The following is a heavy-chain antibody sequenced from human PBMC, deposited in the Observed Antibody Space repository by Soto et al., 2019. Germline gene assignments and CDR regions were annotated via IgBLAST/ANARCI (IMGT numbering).Heavy chain of an antibody. J-gene: IGHJ6*02. D-gene: IGHD3-3*01. Sequence: GGSLRLSCAASGFIFSDYGMHWVRQAPGKGLEWMAIISSDGSDKYYADSVKGRFTISRDNSKNTLYLQMNSLRAEDTAVYYCAKDNRIFVDYYGMDVWGQGTTVTVSS. V-gene: IGHV3-30*18. CDR1: GFIFSDYG. CDR2: ISSDGSDK. CDR3: AKDNRIFVDYYGMDV.